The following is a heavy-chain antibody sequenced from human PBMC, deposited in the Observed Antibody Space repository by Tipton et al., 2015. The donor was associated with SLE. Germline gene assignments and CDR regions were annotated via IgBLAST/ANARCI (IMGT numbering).Heavy chain of an antibody. D-gene: IGHD5-18*01. Sequence: SLRLSCAASGFTVSSNHMSWVRQAPGKGPEWVSVIYTGGVTYYADSVKGRFSISRENSDNTVYLQMNSLRAEDTAVYYCARDQSPGDSYGWGGWFDSWGQGTLVTVSS. J-gene: IGHJ5*01. CDR2: IYTGGVT. CDR1: GFTVSSNH. V-gene: IGHV3-53*01. CDR3: ARDQSPGDSYGWGGWFDS.